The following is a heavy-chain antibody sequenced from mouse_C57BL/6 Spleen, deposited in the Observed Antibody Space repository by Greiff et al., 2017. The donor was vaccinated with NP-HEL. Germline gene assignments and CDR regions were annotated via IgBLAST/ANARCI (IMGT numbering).Heavy chain of an antibody. V-gene: IGHV1-81*01. J-gene: IGHJ2*01. CDR2: IYPRSGNT. D-gene: IGHD2-1*01. CDR1: GYTFTSYG. Sequence: VQLQESGAELARPGASVKLSCKASGYTFTSYGISWVKQRTGQGLEWIGEIYPRSGNTYYNEKFKGKATLTADKSSSTAYMELRSLTSEDSAVYFCAEIYYGNYEDYWGQGTTLTVSS. CDR3: AEIYYGNYEDY.